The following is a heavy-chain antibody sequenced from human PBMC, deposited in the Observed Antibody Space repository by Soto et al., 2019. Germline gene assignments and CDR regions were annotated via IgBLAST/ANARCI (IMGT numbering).Heavy chain of an antibody. Sequence: ASVKVSCKASGYTFTSYDINWVRQATGQGLEWMGWMNPNSGNTGYAQKFQGRVTMTRNTSISTAYMELSSLRSEDTAVYYCARGRIQLWLRGRYCFDYWGQGTLVTVSS. CDR2: MNPNSGNT. V-gene: IGHV1-8*02. CDR3: ARGRIQLWLRGRYCFDY. D-gene: IGHD5-18*01. CDR1: GYTFTSYD. J-gene: IGHJ4*02.